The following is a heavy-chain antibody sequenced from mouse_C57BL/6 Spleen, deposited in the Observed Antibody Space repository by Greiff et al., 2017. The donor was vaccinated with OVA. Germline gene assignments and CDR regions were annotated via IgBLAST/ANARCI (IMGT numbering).Heavy chain of an antibody. CDR2: ISYDGSN. Sequence: EVQLQQSGPGLVKPSQSLSLTCSVTGYSITSGYYWNWIRQFPGNKLEWMGYISYDGSNNYDPSLKNRISITRDTSKNQFFLKLNSVTTEDTATYYCARDEWDRAWFAYWGQGTLVTVSA. D-gene: IGHD3-3*01. CDR3: ARDEWDRAWFAY. V-gene: IGHV3-6*01. J-gene: IGHJ3*01. CDR1: GYSITSGYY.